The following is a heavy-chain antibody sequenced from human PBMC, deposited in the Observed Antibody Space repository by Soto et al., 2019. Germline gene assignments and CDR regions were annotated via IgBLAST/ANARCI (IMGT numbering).Heavy chain of an antibody. Sequence: GSRRPSCAASILRCSSSWMHWVRQVPGKGLVWVSRINSHRSSTKSVDSLRGRLTISRANAKHTPSLQINNLRAEDPAVYYRARDYMVRGRDSNWFDPWGHGTLVTVSS. CDR1: ILRCSSSW. V-gene: IGHV3-74*01. CDR3: ARDYMVRGRDSNWFDP. CDR2: INSHRSST. D-gene: IGHD3-10*01. J-gene: IGHJ5*02.